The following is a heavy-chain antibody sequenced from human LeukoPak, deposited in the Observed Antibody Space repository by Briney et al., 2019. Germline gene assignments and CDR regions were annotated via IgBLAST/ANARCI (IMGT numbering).Heavy chain of an antibody. Sequence: SETLSLTCTVSGGSISSSSYYWGWIRQPPGKGLEWIGSIYYSGSTYYNPSLKSRVTISVDTSKNQFSLKLSSVTAADTAVYYCARHRIAVAASRYFDYWGQGTLVTVSS. V-gene: IGHV4-39*01. D-gene: IGHD6-19*01. J-gene: IGHJ4*02. CDR1: GGSISSSSYY. CDR3: ARHRIAVAASRYFDY. CDR2: IYYSGST.